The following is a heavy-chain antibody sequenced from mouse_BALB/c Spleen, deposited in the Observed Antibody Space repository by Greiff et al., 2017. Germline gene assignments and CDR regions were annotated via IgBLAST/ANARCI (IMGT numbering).Heavy chain of an antibody. Sequence: EVKLVESGGGLVQPGGSRKLSCAASGFTFSDYGMAWVRQAPGKGPEWVAFISNLAYSIYYADTVTGRFTISRENAKNTLYLEMSSLRSEDTAMYSCARIYYEYGDYAMDYWGQGTSVTVSS. CDR2: ISNLAYSI. D-gene: IGHD2-4*01. CDR1: GFTFSDYG. CDR3: ARIYYEYGDYAMDY. V-gene: IGHV5-15*02. J-gene: IGHJ4*01.